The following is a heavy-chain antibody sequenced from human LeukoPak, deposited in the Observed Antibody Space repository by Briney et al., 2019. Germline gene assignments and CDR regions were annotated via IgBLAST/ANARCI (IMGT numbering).Heavy chain of an antibody. Sequence: PGGSLRLSCAASGFTFSSYGMHWVSQAPGKGLEWVAFIRSDGSNKYYADSVKGRFTISRDNSKNTLYLQMNSLRAEDTAVYYCANSFLGYCSGGSCPIDYWGQGTLVTVSS. CDR2: IRSDGSNK. V-gene: IGHV3-30*02. D-gene: IGHD2-15*01. CDR3: ANSFLGYCSGGSCPIDY. CDR1: GFTFSSYG. J-gene: IGHJ4*02.